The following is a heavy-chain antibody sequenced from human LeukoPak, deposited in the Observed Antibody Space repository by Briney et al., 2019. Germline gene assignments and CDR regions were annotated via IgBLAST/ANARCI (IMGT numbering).Heavy chain of an antibody. CDR3: AKDLSGSYYWAVTDY. CDR2: LSGSVGRT. CDR1: RFTFSSYA. V-gene: IGHV3-23*01. Sequence: PGGSLSLSCASSRFTFSSYAMSWVRQAPWRGLEWVSALSGSVGRTYYADPGKGRLTTSKENPTTTLYLKMTSLRAEDTAVYYCAKDLSGSYYWAVTDYWGQGSLVTASS. J-gene: IGHJ4*02. D-gene: IGHD1-26*01.